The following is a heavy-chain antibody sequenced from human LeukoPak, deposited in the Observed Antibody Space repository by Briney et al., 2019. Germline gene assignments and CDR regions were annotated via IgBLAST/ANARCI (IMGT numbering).Heavy chain of an antibody. Sequence: PSETLSLTCTVSSGSINSYYWSWIRQPPGKGLEWIGYIYYSGSTNYNPSLKSRVTISVDTSKNQFSLKLSSVTAADTAVYYCARDRVYGGNSFDYWGQGTLVTVSS. J-gene: IGHJ4*02. D-gene: IGHD4-23*01. V-gene: IGHV4-59*12. CDR2: IYYSGST. CDR1: SGSINSYY. CDR3: ARDRVYGGNSFDY.